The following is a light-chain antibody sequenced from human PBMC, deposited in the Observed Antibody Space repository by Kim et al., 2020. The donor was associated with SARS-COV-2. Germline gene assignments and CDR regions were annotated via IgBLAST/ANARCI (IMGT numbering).Light chain of an antibody. CDR3: QQSYSTLSLT. CDR1: QSISSY. CDR2: AAS. J-gene: IGKJ4*01. V-gene: IGKV1-39*01. Sequence: SVGDRVTITCRASQSISSYLNWYQQKPGKAPKLLIYAASSLQSGVPSRFSGSGSGTDFTLTISSLQPEDFATYYCQQSYSTLSLTFGGGTKVDIK.